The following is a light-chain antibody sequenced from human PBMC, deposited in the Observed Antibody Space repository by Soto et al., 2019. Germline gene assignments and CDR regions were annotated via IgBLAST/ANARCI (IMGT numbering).Light chain of an antibody. Sequence: DIQMTQSPSSLSASVGDRVTITCRSXXXXXXXLNWYQQKPGKAPKLLIYAASSLQSGVPSRFSGSGSGTDFTLTISSLXPXDFATYYCQQSYSTPSTFGGGTKVEIK. CDR3: QQSYSTPST. J-gene: IGKJ4*01. CDR1: XXXXXX. V-gene: IGKV1-39*01. CDR2: AAS.